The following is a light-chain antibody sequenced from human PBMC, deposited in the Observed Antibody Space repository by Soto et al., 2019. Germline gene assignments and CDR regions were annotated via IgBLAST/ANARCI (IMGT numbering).Light chain of an antibody. V-gene: IGLV1-47*01. Sequence: QSVLTQPPSASGTPGQRVTISCSGSSSNIGSNYVYWYQQLPGTAPKLLIHRNNQRPSGVPDRFSGSKSGTSASLAISGLRSEDEADYYCAAWDDSLSVVVFGGGTKVTVL. CDR3: AAWDDSLSVVV. J-gene: IGLJ2*01. CDR2: RNN. CDR1: SSNIGSNY.